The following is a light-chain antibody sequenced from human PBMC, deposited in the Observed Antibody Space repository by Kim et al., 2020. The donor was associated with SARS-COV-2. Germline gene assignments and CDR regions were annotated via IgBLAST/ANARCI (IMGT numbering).Light chain of an antibody. CDR3: CSFASTSTLYV. CDR1: SSDVGKYNF. J-gene: IGLJ1*01. V-gene: IGLV2-23*02. CDR2: EVT. Sequence: QSALTQPASVSGSPGQSITISCTGTSSDVGKYNFVSWYQQHPGKAPELMIYEVTKRPSGVSNRFSGSKSGNTASLTISGLQAEDEADYYCCSFASTSTLYVFGTGTKVTVL.